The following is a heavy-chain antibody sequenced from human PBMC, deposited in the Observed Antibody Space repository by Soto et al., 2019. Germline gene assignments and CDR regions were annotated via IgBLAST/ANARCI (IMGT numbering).Heavy chain of an antibody. D-gene: IGHD6-13*01. Sequence: TSETLSLTCTVSGGSISSGDYYWSWIRQPPGKGLEWIGYIYYSGSTYYNPPLKSRVTISVDTSKNQFSLKLSSVTAADTAVYYCARGVGQQLVPWYFDYWGQGTLVTV. J-gene: IGHJ4*02. V-gene: IGHV4-30-4*01. CDR2: IYYSGST. CDR1: GGSISSGDYY. CDR3: ARGVGQQLVPWYFDY.